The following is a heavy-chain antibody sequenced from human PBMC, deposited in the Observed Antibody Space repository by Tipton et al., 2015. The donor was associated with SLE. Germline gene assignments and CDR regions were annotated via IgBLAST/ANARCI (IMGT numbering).Heavy chain of an antibody. D-gene: IGHD2-2*02. V-gene: IGHV4-31*03. CDR2: INYSGST. CDR3: ARDDCSRTSCYKGLGYFDY. CDR1: GGSISSGSYY. Sequence: LRLSCTVSGGSISSGSYYWSWIRQPAGKGLEWIGYINYSGSTYYNPSLKSRVTISEDTSNNQFSLKLSSVTAADTAVYYCARDDCSRTSCYKGLGYFDYWGQGILVTVSS. J-gene: IGHJ4*02.